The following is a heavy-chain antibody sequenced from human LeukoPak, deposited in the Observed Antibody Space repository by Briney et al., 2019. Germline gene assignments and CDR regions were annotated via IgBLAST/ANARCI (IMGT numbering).Heavy chain of an antibody. D-gene: IGHD3-3*01. CDR3: ARGATIFGVVITWCDP. CDR2: IYTSGST. V-gene: IGHV4-4*07. J-gene: IGHJ5*02. CDR1: GGSISSYY. Sequence: PSETLSLTCTVSGGSISSYYWSWIRQPAGKGLEWIGRIYTSGSTNYNPSLKSRVTMSVDTSKNQFSLKLSSVTAADTAVYYCARGATIFGVVITWCDPWGQGTPVTVSS.